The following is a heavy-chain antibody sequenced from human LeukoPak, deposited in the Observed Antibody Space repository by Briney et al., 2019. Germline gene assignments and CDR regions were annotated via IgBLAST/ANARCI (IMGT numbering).Heavy chain of an antibody. CDR1: GFTVSSIY. CDR3: ARVDSTGIDY. J-gene: IGHJ4*02. Sequence: GGSLRLSCAVSGFTVSSIYMSWVRQAPGKGLEWVSFIYNDGNTYYADSVKGRFTISRDNAKNSLYLQMNSLRAEDTAVYYCARVDSTGIDYWGQGTLVTVSS. CDR2: IYNDGNT. V-gene: IGHV3-53*01. D-gene: IGHD6-25*01.